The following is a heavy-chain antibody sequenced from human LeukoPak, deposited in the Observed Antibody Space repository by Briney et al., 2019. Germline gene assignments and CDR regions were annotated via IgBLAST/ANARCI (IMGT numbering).Heavy chain of an antibody. CDR2: ISSSSSTV. CDR1: GFTFSRYS. CDR3: ARAQTYYGSGSYLY. D-gene: IGHD3-10*01. Sequence: SGGSLRLSCAASGFTFSRYSMNWVRQAPGKGLEWVSYISSSSSTVYYADSLKGRFTISRDNAKNSLYLQMNSLRGEDTAVYYCARAQTYYGSGSYLYWGQGTLVTVSS. V-gene: IGHV3-48*01. J-gene: IGHJ4*02.